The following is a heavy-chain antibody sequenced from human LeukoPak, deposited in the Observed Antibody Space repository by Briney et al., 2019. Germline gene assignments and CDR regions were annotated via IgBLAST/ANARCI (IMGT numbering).Heavy chain of an antibody. D-gene: IGHD3-22*01. J-gene: IGHJ4*02. CDR1: GFTFSSYA. V-gene: IGHV3-23*01. CDR2: ISGSGGST. Sequence: GGSLRLSCAASGFTFSSYAMSWVRQAPGKGLGWVSAISGSGGSTYYADSVKGRFTISRDNSKNTLYLQMNSLRAEDTAVYYCAKREEYYYDSSGPLRYWGQGTLVTVSS. CDR3: AKREEYYYDSSGPLRY.